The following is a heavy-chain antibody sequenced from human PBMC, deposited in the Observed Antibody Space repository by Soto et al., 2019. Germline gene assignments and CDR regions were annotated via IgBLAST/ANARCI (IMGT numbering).Heavy chain of an antibody. V-gene: IGHV1-69*01. CDR2: ILPIFGTT. J-gene: IGHJ6*02. CDR3: ARDETGASSYYDYGMDV. D-gene: IGHD7-27*01. Sequence: QVQLVQSGAEVKKPGSSVKVSCKASGGTFNTYHINWVRQAPGQGLEWMGGILPIFGTTNYAQRFQGRVTITADDSTSTAYMELSSLRSDDTAGYYCARDETGASSYYDYGMDVWGQGPAVTV. CDR1: GGTFNTYH.